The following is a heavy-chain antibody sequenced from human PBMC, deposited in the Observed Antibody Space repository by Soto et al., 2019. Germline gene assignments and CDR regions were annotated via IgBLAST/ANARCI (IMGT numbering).Heavy chain of an antibody. V-gene: IGHV5-51*01. Sequence: GESLKISCKGSGYSFTSYWIGWVRQMPGKGLEWMGIIYPGDSDTRYSPSFQGQVTISADKSISTAYLQWSSLKASDTAMYYCARWTTDYDFWSGLLGRGMDVWGQGTTVTVSS. J-gene: IGHJ6*02. CDR1: GYSFTSYW. CDR2: IYPGDSDT. D-gene: IGHD3-3*01. CDR3: ARWTTDYDFWSGLLGRGMDV.